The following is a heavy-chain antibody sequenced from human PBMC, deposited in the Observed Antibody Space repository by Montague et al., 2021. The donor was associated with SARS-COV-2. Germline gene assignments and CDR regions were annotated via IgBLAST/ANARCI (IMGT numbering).Heavy chain of an antibody. J-gene: IGHJ4*02. Sequence: SETLSLTCTVSGGSVSSGSYYWSWIRQPPGKGLEWIGYVYFTGGTNYNPTLKRRVTISLDTSRNQFSLNFDSVTAADTAVYFCAREKRSSYFSDYWGQGITVTVSS. CDR2: VYFTGGT. D-gene: IGHD6-6*01. V-gene: IGHV4-61*01. CDR3: AREKRSSYFSDY. CDR1: GGSVSSGSYY.